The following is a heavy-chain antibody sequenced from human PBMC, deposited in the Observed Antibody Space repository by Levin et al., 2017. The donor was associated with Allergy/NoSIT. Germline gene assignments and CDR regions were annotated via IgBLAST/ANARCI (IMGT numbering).Heavy chain of an antibody. J-gene: IGHJ4*02. CDR2: IRGSASRT. D-gene: IGHD6-19*01. CDR3: VPGIAVTGSPTDH. CDR1: GFTFSSYD. V-gene: IGHV3-23*01. Sequence: GESLKISCAASGFTFSSYDMTWVRQAPGKGLEWVSAIRGSASRTFYADSVKGRFTISRDNSKNTVSLQMNSLRAEDTAIYYCVPGIAVTGSPTDHCGQGTLVTVSS.